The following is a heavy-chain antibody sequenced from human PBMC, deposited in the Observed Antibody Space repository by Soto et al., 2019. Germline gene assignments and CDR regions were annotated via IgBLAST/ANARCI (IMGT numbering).Heavy chain of an antibody. J-gene: IGHJ4*02. V-gene: IGHV4-34*01. Sequence: SETLSLTCAVYGGSFSGYYWSWIRQPPGKGLEWIGEINHSGSTNYNPSLKSRVTISVDTSKNQFSLKLSSVTAADTAVYYCARGRRVAAAGPCRYWGQGTLVTVSS. D-gene: IGHD6-13*01. CDR1: GGSFSGYY. CDR2: INHSGST. CDR3: ARGRRVAAAGPCRY.